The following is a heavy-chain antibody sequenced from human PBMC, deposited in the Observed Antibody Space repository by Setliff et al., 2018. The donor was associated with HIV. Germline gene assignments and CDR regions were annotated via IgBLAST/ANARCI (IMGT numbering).Heavy chain of an antibody. J-gene: IGHJ6*03. D-gene: IGHD2-8*01. V-gene: IGHV1-18*01. CDR2: IDSNNGNR. CDR1: GYSLSTYA. CDR3: VRLTADRTNYYYYMDV. Sequence: ASVKVSCKASGYSLSTYAISWVRQAPGQGLEWMGWIDSNNGNRNFAQKFRGRVNMTTDISTNTAYMEVRSLSFDDTAVYYCVRLTADRTNYYYYMDVWGKGTTVTVSS.